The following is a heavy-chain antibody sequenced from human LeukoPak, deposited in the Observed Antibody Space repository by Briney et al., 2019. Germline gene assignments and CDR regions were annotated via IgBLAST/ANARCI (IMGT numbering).Heavy chain of an antibody. V-gene: IGHV3-7*01. CDR1: GFTFSSYW. D-gene: IGHD3-10*01. Sequence: GESLRLSCAAAGFTFSSYWMSWVRQAPGKGLEWVANIKKDGSEKYYVDSVKGRFTISRDNAKNSLYPQMNSLRAEDTAVYYCARDALRFGEPLYAFDIRGQGTMVTVSS. CDR3: ARDALRFGEPLYAFDI. J-gene: IGHJ3*02. CDR2: IKKDGSEK.